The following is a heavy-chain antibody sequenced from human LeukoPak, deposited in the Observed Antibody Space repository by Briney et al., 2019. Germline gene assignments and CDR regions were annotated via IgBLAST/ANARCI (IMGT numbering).Heavy chain of an antibody. J-gene: IGHJ6*02. V-gene: IGHV3-48*01. CDR2: ISSSSSTI. Sequence: GGSLRLSCAASGFTFSSYSMYWVRQAPGKGLEWVSYISSSSSTIYYADSVKGRFTISRDNAKNSLYLQMNSLRAEDTAVYYCARDHIGYYDSSGYPRYGMDVWGQGTTVTVSS. CDR3: ARDHIGYYDSSGYPRYGMDV. CDR1: GFTFSSYS. D-gene: IGHD3-22*01.